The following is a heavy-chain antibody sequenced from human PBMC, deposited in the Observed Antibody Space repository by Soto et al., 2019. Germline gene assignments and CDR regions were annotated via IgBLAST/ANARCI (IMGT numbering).Heavy chain of an antibody. J-gene: IGHJ3*02. CDR2: ISGSGGSK. CDR1: GFTFSSYA. CDR3: AKVSSSIWSDAFDI. V-gene: IGHV3-23*01. D-gene: IGHD6-13*01. Sequence: EVQLLESGGGLVQPGGSLRLSCAASGFTFSSYAMSWVRQAPGKGLEWVSGISGSGGSKYSADSVKGRFTISRDTSKNTLYRLMNSLRADDTAVYYCAKVSSSIWSDAFDIWGRGTMVTVSS.